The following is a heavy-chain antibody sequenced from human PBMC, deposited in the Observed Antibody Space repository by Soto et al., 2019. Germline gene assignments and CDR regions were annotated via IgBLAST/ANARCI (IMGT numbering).Heavy chain of an antibody. CDR3: ARDSDFWSGYYYGMDV. Sequence: PGESLKISCKGSGYSFTSYWIGWVRQMPGKGLEWMGIIYPGDSDTRYSPSLQGQVTISADKSISTAYLQWSSLKASDTAMYYCARDSDFWSGYYYGMDVWGQGTTVTVSS. CDR1: GYSFTSYW. V-gene: IGHV5-51*01. CDR2: IYPGDSDT. J-gene: IGHJ6*02. D-gene: IGHD3-3*01.